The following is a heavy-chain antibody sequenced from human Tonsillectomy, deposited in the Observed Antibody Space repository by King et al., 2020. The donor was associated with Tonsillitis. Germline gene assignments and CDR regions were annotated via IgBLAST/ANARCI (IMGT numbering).Heavy chain of an antibody. CDR3: ARSVSGSFDY. J-gene: IGHJ4*02. D-gene: IGHD1-26*01. CDR2: MYDSGTI. Sequence: QLQLQESGPGVVKPSETLSLTCTVSGGSISSSDHYWAWIRQPPGKGLEWIGYMYDSGTIFYNPSLQSRITISGGTSENRFSLKLSPLTAADTAVYFCARSVSGSFDYWGPGALVTVS. CDR1: GGSISSSDHY. V-gene: IGHV4-39*01.